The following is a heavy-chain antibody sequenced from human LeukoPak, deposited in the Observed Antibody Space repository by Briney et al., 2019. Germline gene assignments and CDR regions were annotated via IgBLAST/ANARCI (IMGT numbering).Heavy chain of an antibody. Sequence: ASVKVSCMVSGYTLTELSMHWVRQAPGKGLEWMGGFDPEDGETIYAQKFQGRVTMTEDTSTDTAYMELSSLRSEDTAVYYCGAGGSWYQQIFDYWGQGTLVTVSS. CDR2: FDPEDGET. V-gene: IGHV1-24*01. CDR3: GAGGSWYQQIFDY. D-gene: IGHD6-13*01. J-gene: IGHJ4*02. CDR1: GYTLTELS.